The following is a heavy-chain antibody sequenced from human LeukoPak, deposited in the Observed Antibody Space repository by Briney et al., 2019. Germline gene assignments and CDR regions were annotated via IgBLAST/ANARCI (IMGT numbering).Heavy chain of an antibody. J-gene: IGHJ2*01. Sequence: SETLSLTCSVSGASISSGDYYWSWVRQPPGKGLEWVGHIYYRGITYYSPSLRSRVTISVDTSKNQFSLKLSSVTAADTAVYYCARGRSRAAPARYFDLWGRGTLVTVSS. D-gene: IGHD6-6*01. CDR3: ARGRSRAAPARYFDL. CDR2: IYYRGIT. V-gene: IGHV4-30-4*08. CDR1: GASISSGDYY.